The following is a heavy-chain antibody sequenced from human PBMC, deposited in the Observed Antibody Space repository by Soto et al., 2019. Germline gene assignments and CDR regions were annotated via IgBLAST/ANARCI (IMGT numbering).Heavy chain of an antibody. V-gene: IGHV2-5*02. CDR2: IYWDDDK. J-gene: IGHJ4*02. D-gene: IGHD5-12*01. CDR1: GFSLSTSGVG. CDR3: AHKGDGYRGFKY. Sequence: QITLKESGPTLVKPTQTLTLTCTLSGFSLSTSGVGVGWIRQPPGKALEWLALIYWDDDKRYSPFLKSRLTIXKXXSKNQVVLTRTNMDPVDTATYYCAHKGDGYRGFKYWGQGTLVTVSS.